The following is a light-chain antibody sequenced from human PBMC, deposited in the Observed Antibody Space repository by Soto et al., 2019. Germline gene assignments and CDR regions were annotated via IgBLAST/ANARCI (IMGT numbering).Light chain of an antibody. V-gene: IGLV2-8*01. CDR3: SSYAGRSPYV. CDR1: SSDVGGYDY. Sequence: QSVLTQPPSASGPPGQSVTISCTGTSSDVGGYDYVSWYQQRPGKAPKLLIHEVTKRPSGVPDRFSGSKSGNTASLTVSGLQAEDEADYYCSSYAGRSPYVCGTGTKATVL. CDR2: EVT. J-gene: IGLJ1*01.